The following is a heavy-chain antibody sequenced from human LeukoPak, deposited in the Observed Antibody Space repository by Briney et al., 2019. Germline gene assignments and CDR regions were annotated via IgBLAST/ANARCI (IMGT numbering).Heavy chain of an antibody. J-gene: IGHJ4*02. D-gene: IGHD6-6*01. CDR2: ISGGGDNA. CDR3: AKDRNSVGSPYNY. CDR1: GFTFSNYA. V-gene: IGHV3-23*01. Sequence: GGSLRLSCATSGFTFSNYAMSWVRQAPGKGLEWVSGISGGGDNAHYADSVKGRFTISRDNSENTLYLQMSSLRAEDTAIYFCAKDRNSVGSPYNYWGQGTLVTVSS.